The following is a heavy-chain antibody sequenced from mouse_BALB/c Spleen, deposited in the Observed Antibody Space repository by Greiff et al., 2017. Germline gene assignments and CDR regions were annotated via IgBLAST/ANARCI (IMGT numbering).Heavy chain of an antibody. J-gene: IGHJ4*01. CDR2: IWAGGST. D-gene: IGHD2-14*01. V-gene: IGHV2-9*02. CDR3: ARDDYRYYAMDY. Sequence: VKLMESGPGLVAPSQSLSITCTVSGFSLTSYGVHWVRQPPGKGLEWLGVIWAGGSTNYNSALMSRLSISKDNSKSQVFLKMNSLQTDDTAMYYCARDDYRYYAMDYWGQGTSVTVSS. CDR1: GFSLTSYG.